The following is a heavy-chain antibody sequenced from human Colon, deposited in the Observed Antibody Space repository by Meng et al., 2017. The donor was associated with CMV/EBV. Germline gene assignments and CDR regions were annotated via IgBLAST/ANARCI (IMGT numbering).Heavy chain of an antibody. CDR1: GFTFSSYW. J-gene: IGHJ5*02. D-gene: IGHD4-17*01. V-gene: IGHV3-74*01. CDR2: INSDGSIA. CDR3: ARTTVQGFNWFDP. Sequence: GESLKISCEASGFTFSSYWVHWVRQTPGKGLVWVSRINSDGSIANYADSVKGRFIISRDNAKNTLYLQMNSLRAEDTAVYFCARTTVQGFNWFDPWGQGTLVTVSS.